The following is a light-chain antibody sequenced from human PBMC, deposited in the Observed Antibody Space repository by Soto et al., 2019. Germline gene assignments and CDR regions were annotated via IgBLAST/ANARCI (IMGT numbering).Light chain of an antibody. CDR1: PSVSSS. Sequence: EIVMTHSPAPLSVSPRARATLSFRATPSVSSSFAWYQQKPGQAPRLLIYGASTRSTGIPARFSGSGSGTECTLTISSLQSEDVAVYYCQQYNNWQGTFGQGTKLEIK. J-gene: IGKJ2*01. V-gene: IGKV3-15*01. CDR2: GAS. CDR3: QQYNNWQGT.